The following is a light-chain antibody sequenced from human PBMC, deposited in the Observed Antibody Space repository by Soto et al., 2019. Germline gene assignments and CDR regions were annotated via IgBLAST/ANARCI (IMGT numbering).Light chain of an antibody. CDR3: QQYHRYSPLT. CDR1: QSVSSR. V-gene: IGKV1-5*03. CDR2: KAS. Sequence: DIQMTQSPSTLSASVGDRVTIICRASQSVSSRLAWYQQKPGKAPKPLIYKASSLESGVPSRFSGSGSGTEFSLTIRSLQPDDFATYYCQQYHRYSPLTFGEGTTVEIK. J-gene: IGKJ4*01.